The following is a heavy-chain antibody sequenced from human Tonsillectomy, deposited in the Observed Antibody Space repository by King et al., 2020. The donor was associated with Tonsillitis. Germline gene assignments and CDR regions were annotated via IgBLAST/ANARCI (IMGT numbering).Heavy chain of an antibody. CDR1: GDSITSSSYY. V-gene: IGHV4-39*01. Sequence: QLQESGPGLVKPSETLSLTCTVSGDSITSSSYYWGWIRQPPGKGLEWIGTIYYNGSTYYNPSLKSRVTISVDTSKNQFSLKLSSVTAADTAVYYCARRRSSGWYYFDYRGQGTLVTVSS. D-gene: IGHD6-19*01. CDR3: ARRRSSGWYYFDY. CDR2: IYYNGST. J-gene: IGHJ4*02.